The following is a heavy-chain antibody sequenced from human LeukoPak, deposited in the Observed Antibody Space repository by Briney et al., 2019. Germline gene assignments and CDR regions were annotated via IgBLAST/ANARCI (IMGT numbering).Heavy chain of an antibody. D-gene: IGHD2-2*01. CDR3: ARVPSSTSWRYYYYYYMDV. CDR1: GFTFSSYW. CDR2: IKQDGSEK. V-gene: IGHV3-7*01. Sequence: GGSLRLSCAASGFTFSSYWMSWVRQAPGKGLEWVANIKQDGSEKYYVDSVKGRFTISRDNAKNSLYLQMNSLRAEDTAVYYCARVPSSTSWRYYYYYYMDVWGKGTTVTISS. J-gene: IGHJ6*03.